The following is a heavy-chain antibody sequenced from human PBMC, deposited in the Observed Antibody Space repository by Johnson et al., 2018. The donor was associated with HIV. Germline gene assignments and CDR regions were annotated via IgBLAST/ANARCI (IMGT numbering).Heavy chain of an antibody. CDR3: ARQHNYDSSGQGGGLDI. CDR2: IDWNGGRQ. D-gene: IGHD3-22*01. Sequence: EVDLVESGGAVVRPGGSLRLSCAASGFTFDDYGMSWVRQAPGKGLEWVSGIDWNGGRQAYVDSVKGRFTISRDNAKNSLYMEMNSLRAEDTALYYCARQHNYDSSGQGGGLDIWGQGTMVTVSS. CDR1: GFTFDDYG. V-gene: IGHV3-20*04. J-gene: IGHJ3*02.